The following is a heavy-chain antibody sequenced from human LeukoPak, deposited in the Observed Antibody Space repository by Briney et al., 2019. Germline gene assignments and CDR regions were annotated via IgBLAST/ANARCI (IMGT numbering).Heavy chain of an antibody. CDR3: ARTDGMDV. CDR1: GFTFSSYA. CDR2: ISGSGGST. Sequence: AGGSLRLSCAASGFTFSSYAMSWVRQAPGKGLEWVSAISGSGGSTYYADSVKGRFTISRDNAKSSLYLQMNSLRDEDTAVYYCARTDGMDVWGQGTTVTVSS. J-gene: IGHJ6*02. V-gene: IGHV3-23*01.